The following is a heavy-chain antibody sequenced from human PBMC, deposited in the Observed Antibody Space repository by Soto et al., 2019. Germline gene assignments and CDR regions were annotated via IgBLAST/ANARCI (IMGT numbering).Heavy chain of an antibody. CDR1: GYTFTSYG. J-gene: IGHJ4*02. V-gene: IGHV1-18*01. CDR3: ARSVRSSGWYPPYYFDY. D-gene: IGHD6-19*01. CDR2: ISAYNGNT. Sequence: QVQLVQSGAEVKKPGASVKVSCKASGYTFTSYGISWVRQAPGQGLEWMGWISAYNGNTNYAQKLQGRVTMTTDTSTRTDYMELRSLRSDDTAVYYCARSVRSSGWYPPYYFDYWGQGTLVTVSS.